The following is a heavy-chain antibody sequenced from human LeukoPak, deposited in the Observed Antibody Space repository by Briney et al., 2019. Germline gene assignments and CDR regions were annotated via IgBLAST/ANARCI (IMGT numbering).Heavy chain of an antibody. J-gene: IGHJ4*02. CDR2: IYYSGST. V-gene: IGHV4-39*01. D-gene: IGHD3-10*01. CDR3: ARNYYYGSATYYYFDY. CDR1: GGSISSGTYY. Sequence: PSETLSLTCIVSGGSISSGTYYWGWIRQPPGKGLEWIGSIYYSGSTCYNPSLKSRVTISVDTSKNQFSLKLSSVTAADTAVYYCARNYYYGSATYYYFDYWGQGTLVTVSS.